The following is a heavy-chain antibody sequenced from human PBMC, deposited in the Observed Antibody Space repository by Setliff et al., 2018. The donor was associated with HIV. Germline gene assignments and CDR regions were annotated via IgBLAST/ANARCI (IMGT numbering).Heavy chain of an antibody. J-gene: IGHJ5*02. CDR1: GGSLISGGYY. Sequence: SETLSLTCSVSGGSLISGGYYWSWIRQHPVKGLEWIGYVYYTGKTYYNPSLESRISMSVDTSKNQFSLKLTSVTAADTAIYYCARDLTSNSNCFEPWGQGTQVTVSS. CDR3: ARDLTSNSNCFEP. CDR2: VYYTGKT. D-gene: IGHD4-4*01. V-gene: IGHV4-31*03.